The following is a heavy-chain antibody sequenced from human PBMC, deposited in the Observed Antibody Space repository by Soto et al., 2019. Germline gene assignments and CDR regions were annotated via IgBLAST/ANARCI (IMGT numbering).Heavy chain of an antibody. Sequence: GASVKVSCKASGYTFSSYYMHWVRQAPGQGLEWMGTINPKSGSTTYAQKFQGRVTMTTDTLTSTAYMELRSLRSDDTAVYYCARDTPPTDYWGQGTLVTVSS. CDR2: INPKSGST. V-gene: IGHV1-46*01. CDR1: GYTFSSYY. CDR3: ARDTPPTDY. J-gene: IGHJ4*02.